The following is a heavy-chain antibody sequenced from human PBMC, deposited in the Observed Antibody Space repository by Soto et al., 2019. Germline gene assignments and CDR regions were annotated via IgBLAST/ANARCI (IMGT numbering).Heavy chain of an antibody. J-gene: IGHJ4*02. CDR1: GFTFDYYT. V-gene: IGHV3-23*01. CDR3: AKGTSKLDY. Sequence: GGSQRLSCGGSGFTFDYYTMHWIRQAPGKGLEWVSTISGSGGSTFYADAVKGRFTISRDNSKNTLYLQMSSLTAEDTAVYYCAKGTSKLDYWGQGTLVTVSS. CDR2: ISGSGGST. D-gene: IGHD2-2*01.